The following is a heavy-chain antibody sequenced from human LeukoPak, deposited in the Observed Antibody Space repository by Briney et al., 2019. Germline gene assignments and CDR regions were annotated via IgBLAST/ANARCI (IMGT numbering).Heavy chain of an antibody. CDR3: ARAPVVTPVPDY. CDR1: GGTFSSYA. D-gene: IGHD4-23*01. Sequence: SVKVSCKASGGTFSSYAISWVRQAPGQGLEWMGRIIPILGIANYAQKFQGRVTTTADKSTSTAYMELSSLRSEDTAVYYCARAPVVTPVPDYWGQGTLVTVSS. CDR2: IIPILGIA. V-gene: IGHV1-69*04. J-gene: IGHJ4*02.